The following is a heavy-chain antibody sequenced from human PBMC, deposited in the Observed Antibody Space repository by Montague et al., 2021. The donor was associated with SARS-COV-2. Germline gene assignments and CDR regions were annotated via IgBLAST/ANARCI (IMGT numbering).Heavy chain of an antibody. CDR1: GGSISNYY. J-gene: IGHJ6*02. D-gene: IGHD2-8*01. Sequence: SETLSLTCTVSGGSISNYYWTWIRQSPGKGLEWIGFIYYSRSTNSDPSLESQVTISVDTSKNQFSLNLTSVTAADTAVYYCARGGILPANAANISHGLDIWGQGTTVTVSS. V-gene: IGHV4-59*01. CDR2: IYYSRST. CDR3: ARGGILPANAANISHGLDI.